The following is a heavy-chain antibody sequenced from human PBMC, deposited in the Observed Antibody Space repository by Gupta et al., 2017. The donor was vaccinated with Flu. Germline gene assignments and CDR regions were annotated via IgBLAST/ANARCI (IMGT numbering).Heavy chain of an antibody. CDR2: IHHSGRT. V-gene: IGHV4-39*01. CDR3: AARRKDLNWFDP. J-gene: IGHJ5*02. D-gene: IGHD1-14*01. CDR1: GDSISNSDFY. Sequence: QLQLQESGPGLVKPSETLSPTCPVSGDSISNSDFYWAWIRQPPGKGLECIGGIHHSGRTYYNPSLKSRVTMSVDTPKYQFSLKLSSVTAADTAVYYCAARRKDLNWFDPWGQGTLVTVSS.